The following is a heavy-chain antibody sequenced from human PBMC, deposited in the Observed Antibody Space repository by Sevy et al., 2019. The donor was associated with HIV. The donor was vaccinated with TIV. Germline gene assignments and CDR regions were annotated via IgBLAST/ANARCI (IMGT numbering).Heavy chain of an antibody. CDR3: ARAKSQLEIPAFDV. J-gene: IGHJ3*01. CDR1: GFIFSDFY. Sequence: GGSLRLSCAASGFIFSDFYMTWIRQAPGKGLDWVSYISSRGRTTYYAESVKGRFTISRDNDKNSMFLQKNSLRADDTAVYYCARAKSQLEIPAFDVWGQGTMVTVSS. D-gene: IGHD1-1*01. CDR2: ISSRGRTT. V-gene: IGHV3-11*04.